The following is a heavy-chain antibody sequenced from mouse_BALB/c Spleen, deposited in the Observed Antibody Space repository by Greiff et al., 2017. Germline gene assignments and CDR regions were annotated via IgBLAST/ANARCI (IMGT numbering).Heavy chain of an antibody. Sequence: QVQLKQSGAELVRPGASVTLSCKASGYTFTDYEMPWVKQTPVHGLEWIGAIDPETGGTAYNQKFKGKATLTADKSSSTAYMELRSLTSEDSAVYYCTRSYDGYPWFAYWGQGTLVTVSA. CDR2: IDPETGGT. CDR1: GYTFTDYE. V-gene: IGHV1-15*01. CDR3: TRSYDGYPWFAY. J-gene: IGHJ3*01. D-gene: IGHD2-3*01.